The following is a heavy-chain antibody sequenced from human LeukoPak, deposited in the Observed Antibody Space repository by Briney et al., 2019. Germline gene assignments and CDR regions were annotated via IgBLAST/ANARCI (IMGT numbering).Heavy chain of an antibody. CDR2: ISWNSGSI. CDR3: AKESSSGWYWFDP. V-gene: IGHV3-9*01. D-gene: IGHD6-19*01. CDR1: GFTFDDYA. J-gene: IGHJ5*02. Sequence: GRSLRLSCAASGFTFDDYAMHWVRQAPGKGLEWVSGISWNSGSIGYADSVKGRFTISRDNAKNSLYLQMNSLRAEDTASYYCAKESSSGWYWFDPWGQGTLVTVSS.